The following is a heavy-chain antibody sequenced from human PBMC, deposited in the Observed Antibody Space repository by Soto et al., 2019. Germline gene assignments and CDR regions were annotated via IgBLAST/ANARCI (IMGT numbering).Heavy chain of an antibody. CDR2: IVPVYGIA. J-gene: IGHJ5*02. V-gene: IGHV1-69*02. Sequence: SVKVSCKASGGTLNNYIFNWVRQAPGQGLEWMGRIVPVYGIAIYAQKFRGRVTFVADKSTTTAYMELSSLRSEDTAVYYCATTRVETCTSATCYSNFDPWGQGTLVTVSS. D-gene: IGHD2-2*01. CDR1: GGTLNNYI. CDR3: ATTRVETCTSATCYSNFDP.